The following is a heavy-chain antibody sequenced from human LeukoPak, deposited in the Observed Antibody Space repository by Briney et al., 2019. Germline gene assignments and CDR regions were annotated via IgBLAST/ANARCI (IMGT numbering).Heavy chain of an antibody. J-gene: IGHJ4*02. V-gene: IGHV3-30-3*01. CDR2: ISYDGSNK. D-gene: IGHD6-13*01. CDR3: ARDLSSWYYFDY. Sequence: QPGGSLRLSCAASGFTFSSYAMHWVRQAPGKGLEWVAVISYDGSNKYYADSVKGRFTISRDNSKNTLYLQMNSLRAEDTAVYYCARDLSSWYYFDYWGQGTLVTVSS. CDR1: GFTFSSYA.